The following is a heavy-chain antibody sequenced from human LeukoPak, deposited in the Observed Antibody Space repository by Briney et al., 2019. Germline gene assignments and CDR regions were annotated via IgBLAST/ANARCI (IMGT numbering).Heavy chain of an antibody. Sequence: PGGSLRLSCAASGFTFSSYAMSWVRQAPGKGLEWVSAISGSGGSTYYADSVKGRFTISRDNSKNTLYLQMNSLRAEDTAVYYCAKGGYVKVGATWYFDYWGQGTLVTVSS. V-gene: IGHV3-23*01. CDR2: ISGSGGST. CDR1: GFTFSSYA. CDR3: AKGGYVKVGATWYFDY. D-gene: IGHD1-26*01. J-gene: IGHJ4*02.